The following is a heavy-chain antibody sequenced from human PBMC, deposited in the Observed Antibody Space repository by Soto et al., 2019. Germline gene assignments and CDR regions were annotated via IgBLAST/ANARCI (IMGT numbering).Heavy chain of an antibody. CDR1: GFTFSSYE. D-gene: IGHD3-22*01. CDR2: ISSSGSTI. J-gene: IGHJ3*02. CDR3: ARDQYYYDSSGYPRYDAFDI. V-gene: IGHV3-48*03. Sequence: PVGSLRLSCAASGFTFSSYEMNWVRQAPGKGLEWVSYISSSGSTIYYADSVKGRFTISRDNAKNSLYLQMNSLRAEDTAVYYCARDQYYYDSSGYPRYDAFDIWGQGTMVTVSS.